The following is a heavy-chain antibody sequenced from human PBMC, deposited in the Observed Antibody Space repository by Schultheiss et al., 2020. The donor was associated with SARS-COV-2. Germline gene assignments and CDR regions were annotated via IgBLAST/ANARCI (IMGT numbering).Heavy chain of an antibody. D-gene: IGHD2-2*02. V-gene: IGHV4-34*01. Sequence: SQTLSLTCAVYGGSFSGYFWSWIRQPPGKGLEWIGSIYHSGSTYYNPSLKSRVTISVDTSKNQFSLKLISVTAADTAVYYCARIPAAIRALDYWGQGTLVTVSS. CDR3: ARIPAAIRALDY. CDR2: IYHSGST. CDR1: GGSFSGYF. J-gene: IGHJ4*02.